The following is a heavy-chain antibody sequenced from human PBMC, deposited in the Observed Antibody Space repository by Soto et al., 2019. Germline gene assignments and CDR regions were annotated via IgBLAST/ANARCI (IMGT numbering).Heavy chain of an antibody. CDR3: ARVRLEGYDILTGYRNYYFDY. Sequence: ASVKVSCKASGYTFTSYGISWVRQAPGQGLEWMGWISAYNGNTNYAQKLQGRVTMTTDTSTSTAYMELRSLRSDDTAVYYCARVRLEGYDILTGYRNYYFDYWGQGTLVTVSS. V-gene: IGHV1-18*01. J-gene: IGHJ4*02. CDR1: GYTFTSYG. D-gene: IGHD3-9*01. CDR2: ISAYNGNT.